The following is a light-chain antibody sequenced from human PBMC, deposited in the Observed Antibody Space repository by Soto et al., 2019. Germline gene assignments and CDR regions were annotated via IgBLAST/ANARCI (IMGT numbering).Light chain of an antibody. Sequence: IQMTQSPSSLSASVGDRVTITCQASQSISSYLNWYQQKPGKAPKLLIYAASSLQSGVPSRFSGSGSGTDFTLTISSLQPEDVATYYCQQSYSTPPTFGQGTRLEIK. CDR1: QSISSY. CDR2: AAS. J-gene: IGKJ5*01. CDR3: QQSYSTPPT. V-gene: IGKV1-39*01.